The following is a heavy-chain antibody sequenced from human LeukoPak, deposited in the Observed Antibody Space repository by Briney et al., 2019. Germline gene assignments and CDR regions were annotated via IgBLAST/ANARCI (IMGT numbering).Heavy chain of an antibody. CDR1: GGSFSGYY. Sequence: PSETLSLTCAVYGGSFSGYYWSWVRQPPGKGLEWVGEINHSGSTNYNPYLKRRVTISVDTSNTQFSLKLSSVTAADTALYYCARGNFGSTTVIDYWGQGTLVTVS. V-gene: IGHV4-34*01. CDR3: ARGNFGSTTVIDY. J-gene: IGHJ4*02. CDR2: INHSGST. D-gene: IGHD6-13*01.